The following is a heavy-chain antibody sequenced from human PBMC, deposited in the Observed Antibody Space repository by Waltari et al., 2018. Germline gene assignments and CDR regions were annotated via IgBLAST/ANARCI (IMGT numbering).Heavy chain of an antibody. Sequence: VQPGGSLRLSCAASGFTFSSSGMNWVRQAPVKGLEWVSYISSGGSTMYYADSVRGRFTISRDNVKNSLYLQMNSLRDEDTAVYYCARDQVYCSGGTCFDWGQGTLVTVSS. CDR2: ISSGGSTM. D-gene: IGHD2-15*01. CDR3: ARDQVYCSGGTCFD. CDR1: GFTFSSSG. V-gene: IGHV3-48*02. J-gene: IGHJ4*02.